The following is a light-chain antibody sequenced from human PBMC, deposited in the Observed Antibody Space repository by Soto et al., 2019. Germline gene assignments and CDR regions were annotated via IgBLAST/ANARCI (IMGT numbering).Light chain of an antibody. CDR3: QHRSSWPIT. CDR2: DIS. CDR1: QSVSGY. Sequence: ESVLTQSPGTLSLSRGERAARSCRASQSVSGYLAWYQQKPGQAPRLLIYDISKRATGIPARFSGSGSATDFTLTISSLEPEDFAVYYCQHRSSWPITFGQGTRLEIK. V-gene: IGKV3-11*01. J-gene: IGKJ5*01.